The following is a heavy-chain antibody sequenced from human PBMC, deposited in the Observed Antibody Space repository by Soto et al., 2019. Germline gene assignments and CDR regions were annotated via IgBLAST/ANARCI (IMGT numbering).Heavy chain of an antibody. D-gene: IGHD4-17*01. Sequence: SDTLSLTCTVSGGSISSYYWSWIRQPPGKGLEWIGYIYYSGSTNYNPSLKSRVTISVDTSKNQFSLKLSSVTAADTAVYYCARGRLNYGDYAKNWYFDLLCRGTLVTVSS. CDR2: IYYSGST. V-gene: IGHV4-59*01. CDR1: GGSISSYY. J-gene: IGHJ2*01. CDR3: ARGRLNYGDYAKNWYFDL.